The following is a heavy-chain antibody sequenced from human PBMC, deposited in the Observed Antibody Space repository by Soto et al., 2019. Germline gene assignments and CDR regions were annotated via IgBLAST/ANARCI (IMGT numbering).Heavy chain of an antibody. CDR1: GFTFSSYA. D-gene: IGHD6-19*01. J-gene: IGHJ6*02. V-gene: IGHV3-23*01. CDR2: ISGSGGST. Sequence: GGSLRLSCAASGFTFSSYAMSWVRQAPGKGLEWVSAISGSGGSTYYADSVKGRFTISGDNSKNTLYLQMNSLRAEDTAVYYCAKVRNSGWSLGGYYYGMDVWGQGTTVTVSS. CDR3: AKVRNSGWSLGGYYYGMDV.